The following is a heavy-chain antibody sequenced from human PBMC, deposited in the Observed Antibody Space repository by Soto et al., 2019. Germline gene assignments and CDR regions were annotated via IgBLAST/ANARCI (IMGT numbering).Heavy chain of an antibody. CDR2: FDPEDGET. V-gene: IGHV1-24*01. J-gene: IGHJ4*02. D-gene: IGHD3-9*01. CDR1: GYTLTELS. CDR3: ATVLELRYFDWH. Sequence: ASVKVSCKVSGYTLTELSMHWVRQAPGKGLEWMGGFDPEDGETIYAQKFQGRVTMTEDTSTDTAYMELSSLRSEDTAVYYCATVLELRYFDWHWGQGTLVTVPQ.